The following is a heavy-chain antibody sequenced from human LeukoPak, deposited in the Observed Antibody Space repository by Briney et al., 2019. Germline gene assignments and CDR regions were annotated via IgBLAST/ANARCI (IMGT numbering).Heavy chain of an antibody. CDR3: AKDRGMRTYYFDY. J-gene: IGHJ4*02. CDR1: GFTFDDYA. D-gene: IGHD1-7*01. Sequence: GGSLRLSCAASGFTFDDYAMHWVRQAPGKGLEWVSGISWNSGSIGYADSVKGRFTISRDNAKNSLYLQMNSLRAGDTASYYCAKDRGMRTYYFDYWGQGTLVTVSS. CDR2: ISWNSGSI. V-gene: IGHV3-9*01.